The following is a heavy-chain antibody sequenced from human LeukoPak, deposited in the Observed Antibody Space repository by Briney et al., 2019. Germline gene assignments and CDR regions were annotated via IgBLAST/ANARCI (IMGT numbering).Heavy chain of an antibody. CDR2: INPSGGST. CDR1: GYTFTSYY. Sequence: ASVKVSCKASGYTFTSYYMHWVRQAPGQGLEWMGIINPSGGSTSYAQKFQGRVTITADESTSTAYMELSSLRSEDTAVYYCVIEAPGMATKTIRSDPYYFDYWGQGTLVTVSS. CDR3: VIEAPGMATKTIRSDPYYFDY. D-gene: IGHD5-24*01. J-gene: IGHJ4*02. V-gene: IGHV1-46*01.